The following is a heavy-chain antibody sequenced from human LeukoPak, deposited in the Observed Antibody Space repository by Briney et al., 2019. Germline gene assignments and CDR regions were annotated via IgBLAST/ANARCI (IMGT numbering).Heavy chain of an antibody. J-gene: IGHJ4*02. CDR1: GFTFTTFG. CDR3: AKINNNDDY. Sequence: PGRSLRLSCAASGFTFTTFGIHWVRQAPGKGLEWVAAISPHGDIEYYTDSVKGRFTISRDNSKNMIYLQMNSLRGEDSAVYYCAKINNNDDYWGQGNLVIVSS. D-gene: IGHD1/OR15-1a*01. V-gene: IGHV3-30*18. CDR2: ISPHGDIE.